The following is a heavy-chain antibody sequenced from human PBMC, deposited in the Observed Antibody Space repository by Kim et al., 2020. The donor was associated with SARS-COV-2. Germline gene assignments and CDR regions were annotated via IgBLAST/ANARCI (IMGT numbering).Heavy chain of an antibody. V-gene: IGHV1-2*01. CDR2: INPNSGGT. CDR1: GYTFTGYY. D-gene: IGHD3-3*01. J-gene: IGHJ4*01. CDR3: ARDAGGRFLEWLSHYFDY. Sequence: ASVKVSCKASGYTFTGYYMHWVRQAPGQGLEYMGRINPNSGGTNYAQKFQGRVTITSSPCFRPPSLGLAGSPSDSPCFYYCARDAGGRFLEWLSHYFDYW.